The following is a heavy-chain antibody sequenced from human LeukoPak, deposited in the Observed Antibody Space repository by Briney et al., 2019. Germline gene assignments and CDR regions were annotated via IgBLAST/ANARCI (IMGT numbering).Heavy chain of an antibody. CDR3: ARDDCSSISCYHNWFDP. CDR1: GFTFSSNW. Sequence: GGSLRLSCAASGFTFSSNWMSWVRQAPGKGLEWVANIKQDGSEKYYVDSVKGRFTISRDNAKNSLYLQMNSLRAEDTAVYYCARDDCSSISCYHNWFDPWGQGTLVTVSS. CDR2: IKQDGSEK. V-gene: IGHV3-7*01. J-gene: IGHJ5*02. D-gene: IGHD2-2*01.